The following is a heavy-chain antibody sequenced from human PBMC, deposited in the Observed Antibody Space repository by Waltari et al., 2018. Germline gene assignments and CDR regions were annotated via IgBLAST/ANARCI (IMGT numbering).Heavy chain of an antibody. CDR2: IRYDGSNK. CDR3: AKDAGGSYTNFDY. J-gene: IGHJ4*02. V-gene: IGHV3-30*02. D-gene: IGHD1-26*01. Sequence: QVQLVESGGGVVQPGGSLRLSCAASGFTFNNYGMHWVRPAPGKGLEWVAFIRYDGSNKYDADSVKGRFTISRDNSKNTLYLQMNSLRAEDTAVYYCAKDAGGSYTNFDYWGQGTLVTVSS. CDR1: GFTFNNYG.